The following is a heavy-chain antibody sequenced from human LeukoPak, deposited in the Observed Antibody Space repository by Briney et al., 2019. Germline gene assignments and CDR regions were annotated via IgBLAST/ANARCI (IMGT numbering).Heavy chain of an antibody. V-gene: IGHV4-59*08. Sequence: SETLSLTCTVSGGSISSYYWSWIRQPPGKGLEWIGYIYYSGSTNYNPSLKSRVTISVDTSKNQFSLKLSSVTAADTAVYYCARRWVGDGYNYEYYLDYWGQGTLVTVSS. D-gene: IGHD5-24*01. J-gene: IGHJ4*02. CDR2: IYYSGST. CDR1: GGSISSYY. CDR3: ARRWVGDGYNYEYYLDY.